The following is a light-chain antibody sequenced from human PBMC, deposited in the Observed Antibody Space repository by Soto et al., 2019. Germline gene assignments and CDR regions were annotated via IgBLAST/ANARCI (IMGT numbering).Light chain of an antibody. CDR2: EVI. CDR3: CSSAGSSIFV. Sequence: QSALTQPASVSGSPGQSITISCTGSNSDIGSYNLVSWYQHHPGKAPKLMISEVIRRPSGVSNRFSGSKSGNTASLTISGLQAEDEADYYCCSSAGSSIFVFGGGTKLTVL. J-gene: IGLJ2*01. CDR1: NSDIGSYNL. V-gene: IGLV2-23*02.